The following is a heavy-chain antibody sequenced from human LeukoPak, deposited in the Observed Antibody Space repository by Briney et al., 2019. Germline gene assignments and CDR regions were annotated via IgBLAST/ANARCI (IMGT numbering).Heavy chain of an antibody. D-gene: IGHD3-3*01. V-gene: IGHV1-18*01. J-gene: IGHJ4*02. CDR1: RYTFTSSS. Sequence: ASVKVSCKASRYTFTSSSLSWVPHAPQQGLEWMGWISAYDGNTNYAQKMQGRVTMTTDTSTSTAYMELRSLRSDDTVVYYCARDLFDFWSGSPDYWGQGTLVTVSS. CDR2: ISAYDGNT. CDR3: ARDLFDFWSGSPDY.